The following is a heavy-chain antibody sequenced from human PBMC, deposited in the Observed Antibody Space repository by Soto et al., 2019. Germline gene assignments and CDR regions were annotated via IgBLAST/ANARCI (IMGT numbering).Heavy chain of an antibody. CDR1: GFTFSSYA. V-gene: IGHV3-30-3*01. J-gene: IGHJ4*02. CDR2: ISYDGSNK. CDR3: ARDRGGYDLDY. D-gene: IGHD5-12*01. Sequence: QVQLVGSGGGVVQPGRSLRLSCAASGFTFSSYAMHWVRQAPGKGLEWVAVISYDGSNKYYADSVKGRFTISRDNSKNTLYLQMNSLRAEDTAVYYCARDRGGYDLDYWGQGTLVTVSS.